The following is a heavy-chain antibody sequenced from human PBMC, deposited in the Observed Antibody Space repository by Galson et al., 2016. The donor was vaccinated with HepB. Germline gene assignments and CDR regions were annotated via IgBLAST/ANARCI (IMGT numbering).Heavy chain of an antibody. CDR2: ISSSSTNI. Sequence: SLRLSCAASGLTFSSYTINWVRQAPGKGLEWVSSISSSSTNIYYADSVKGRFTISRDNAKNSLYLQMNSLRGEDTAVYHCARGPSWYFDYWGQGTLVTVSS. D-gene: IGHD3-10*01. CDR1: GLTFSSYT. J-gene: IGHJ4*02. V-gene: IGHV3-21*01. CDR3: ARGPSWYFDY.